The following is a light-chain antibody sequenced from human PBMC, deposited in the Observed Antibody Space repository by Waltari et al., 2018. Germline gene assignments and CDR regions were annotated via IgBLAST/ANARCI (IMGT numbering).Light chain of an antibody. CDR2: AGS. V-gene: IGKV1-12*01. CDR1: QGVSSW. Sequence: DIQMTPSPSSVSASVGDRVTITCRASQGVSSWLAWYQQTPGKAPKLLIYAGSTLHSGVPSRFSGSGSGTDFIFTISSLQPEDSATYFCQQTNTIPYTFGQGTKVEIK. CDR3: QQTNTIPYT. J-gene: IGKJ2*01.